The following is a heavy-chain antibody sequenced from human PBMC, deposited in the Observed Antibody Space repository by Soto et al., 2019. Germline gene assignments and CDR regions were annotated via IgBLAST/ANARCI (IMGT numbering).Heavy chain of an antibody. D-gene: IGHD4-17*01. CDR3: AREEGDYDPGMDV. CDR1: GGTFSSYA. Sequence: QVQLVQSGAEVKKPGSSVKVSCKASGGTFSSYAISWVRQAPGQGLEWMGGIIPIFGTANYAQKFQGRVTITADEATSTAYMGRGSLRAEDRAVYYCAREEGDYDPGMDVWGQGTTVTVSS. V-gene: IGHV1-69*12. J-gene: IGHJ6*02. CDR2: IIPIFGTA.